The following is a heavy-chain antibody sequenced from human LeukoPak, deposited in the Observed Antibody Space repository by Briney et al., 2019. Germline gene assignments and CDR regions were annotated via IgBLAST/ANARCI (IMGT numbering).Heavy chain of an antibody. CDR2: IRYDGSNK. J-gene: IGHJ4*02. V-gene: IGHV3-30*02. Sequence: PGGSLRLSCAPSGFTFSSQGMHWVRQAPGKGLGWVAFIRYDGSNKYYADSVKGRFTISRDNSKNTLYLQMNSLRAEDTAVYYCAKSLSDYDFWSGYYTGLDFDYWGQGTLVTVSS. CDR3: AKSLSDYDFWSGYYTGLDFDY. D-gene: IGHD3-3*01. CDR1: GFTFSSQG.